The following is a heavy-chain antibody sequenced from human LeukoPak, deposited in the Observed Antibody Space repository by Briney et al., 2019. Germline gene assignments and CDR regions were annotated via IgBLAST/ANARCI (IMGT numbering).Heavy chain of an antibody. D-gene: IGHD5-24*01. CDR3: ARPRGAYNSGIDY. J-gene: IGHJ4*02. CDR1: GYSFTSYW. Sequence: GGSLKISCKGSGYSFTSYWIGWVRQMPGKGLGWMGIIYPGDSDTRYSPSFQGPVTISADKSISTAYLQWSSLKASDTAMYYCARPRGAYNSGIDYWGQGTLVTVSS. V-gene: IGHV5-51*01. CDR2: IYPGDSDT.